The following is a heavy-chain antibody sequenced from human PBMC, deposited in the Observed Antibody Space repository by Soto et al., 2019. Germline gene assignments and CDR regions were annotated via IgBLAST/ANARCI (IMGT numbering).Heavy chain of an antibody. CDR1: GFIWSSYN. Sequence: EVQMLESGGGLVQPGGSLRLSCAASGFIWSSYNMSWVRQAPGKGLEWVSTILVGGSTHYEDSVKGRFTISRDRSKNTLYLQMNSLTAGDTAVYYCAKATATGGGAFDICGQGTMVTVSS. CDR2: ILVGGST. J-gene: IGHJ3*02. CDR3: AKATATGGGAFDI. V-gene: IGHV3-23*01. D-gene: IGHD2-8*02.